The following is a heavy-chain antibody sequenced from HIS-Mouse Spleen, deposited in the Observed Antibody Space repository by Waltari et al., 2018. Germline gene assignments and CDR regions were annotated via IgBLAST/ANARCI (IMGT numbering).Heavy chain of an antibody. CDR2: IRGSGGST. Sequence: EVQLLESGGGLVQPGGSLRLSCASSGFPFSSYAMGWVRQAPGKGLEWVSAIRGSGGSTYYADSVKGRFTISRDNSKNTLYLQMNSLRAEDTAVYYCAKEGEMPDYFDYWGQGTLVTVSS. CDR1: GFPFSSYA. D-gene: IGHD3-16*01. V-gene: IGHV3-23*01. CDR3: AKEGEMPDYFDY. J-gene: IGHJ4*02.